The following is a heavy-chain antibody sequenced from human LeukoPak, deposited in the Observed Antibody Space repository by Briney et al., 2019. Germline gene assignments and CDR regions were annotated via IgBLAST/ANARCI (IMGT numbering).Heavy chain of an antibody. CDR2: IRADNGDT. J-gene: IGHJ4*02. Sequence: VASVKVSCKTSGYAFTANGITWVRQAPGQGLEWMGWIRADNGDTVYAQMFQGRVTMTTDTSTSTAYMEVTNLRAGDTAMYYCARSGHCSGVGCYAQGIDYWGQGSMVTVSS. CDR1: GYAFTANG. D-gene: IGHD2-2*01. CDR3: ARSGHCSGVGCYAQGIDY. V-gene: IGHV1-18*01.